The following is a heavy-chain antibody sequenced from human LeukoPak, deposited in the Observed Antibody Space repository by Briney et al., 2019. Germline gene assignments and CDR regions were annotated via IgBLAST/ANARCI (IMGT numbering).Heavy chain of an antibody. V-gene: IGHV3-23*01. CDR2: ISGSGGST. Sequence: PGGSLRLSCAASGFTFSSYAMSWVRQAPGKGLEWVSAISGSGGSTYYADSVKGRFTISRDNSKNTLYLQMNSLRAEDTAVYYCARGYCSSSSCPKAYYFDYWGQGTLVTVSS. J-gene: IGHJ4*02. CDR3: ARGYCSSSSCPKAYYFDY. CDR1: GFTFSSYA. D-gene: IGHD2-2*01.